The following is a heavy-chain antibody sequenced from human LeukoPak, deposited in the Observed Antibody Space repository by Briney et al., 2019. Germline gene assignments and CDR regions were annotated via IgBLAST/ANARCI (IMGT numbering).Heavy chain of an antibody. Sequence: SETLSLTCTVSGGSISSSSYYWGWIRQPPGKGLEWIGSIYYSGSTYYNPSLKSRVTISVDTSKNQFSLKLSSVTAADTAVYYCARDRNYYFDYWGQGTLVTVSS. D-gene: IGHD4-11*01. CDR1: GGSISSSSYY. V-gene: IGHV4-39*02. CDR3: ARDRNYYFDY. J-gene: IGHJ4*02. CDR2: IYYSGST.